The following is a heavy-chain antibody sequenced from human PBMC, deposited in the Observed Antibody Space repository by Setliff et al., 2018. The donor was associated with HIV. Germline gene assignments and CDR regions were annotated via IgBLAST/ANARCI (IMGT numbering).Heavy chain of an antibody. CDR1: GGTFSSYV. D-gene: IGHD3-10*01. Sequence: SVKVSCKAPGGTFSSYVISWVRQAPGQGLEWMGGIIPIFGTANYAQKFQGRVTITADESTSTAYMELSSLRSEDTAVYYCARGVTLVRGGRGDIWGQGTMVTVSS. CDR3: ARGVTLVRGGRGDI. CDR2: IIPIFGTA. V-gene: IGHV1-69*13. J-gene: IGHJ3*02.